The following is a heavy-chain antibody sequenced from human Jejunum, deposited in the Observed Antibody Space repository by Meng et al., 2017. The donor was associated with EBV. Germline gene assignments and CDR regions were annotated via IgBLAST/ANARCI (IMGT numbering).Heavy chain of an antibody. Sequence: QVQLVQSGAEVKKPGASVNVYCKASGYTFTSYGITWVRQAPGQGLEWVGWISTSNGNTHYAQKIQGRVTMTTDTSTNTAYMELGSLTSDDTAMYYCARAYDSSGYYRLWGQGTLVTVSS. CDR1: GYTFTSYG. D-gene: IGHD3-22*01. CDR3: ARAYDSSGYYRL. V-gene: IGHV1-18*01. J-gene: IGHJ4*02. CDR2: ISTSNGNT.